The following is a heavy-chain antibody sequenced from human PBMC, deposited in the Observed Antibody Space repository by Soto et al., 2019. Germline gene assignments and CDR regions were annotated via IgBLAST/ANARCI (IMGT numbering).Heavy chain of an antibody. J-gene: IGHJ4*02. CDR2: IYHSGST. V-gene: IGHV4-4*02. D-gene: IGHD3-10*01. CDR3: ARVVQGIDY. Sequence: SETLSLTCAVSGGSISMNWWSWVRQPPGKGLEWIGEIYHSGSTNYNPSLKSRVTISVDKSKDQFSLKLSSVTAADTAVYYCARVVQGIDYWGQGTLVTVSS. CDR1: GGSISMNW.